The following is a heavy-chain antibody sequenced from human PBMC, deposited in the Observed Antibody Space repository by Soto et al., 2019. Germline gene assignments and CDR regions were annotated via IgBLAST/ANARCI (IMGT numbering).Heavy chain of an antibody. D-gene: IGHD7-27*01. CDR2: MNPNSGNT. CDR3: ARANWGSGAFDI. CDR1: GYTFTSYD. Sequence: ASVKVSCKASGYTFTSYDINWVRQATGQGLEWMGWMNPNSGNTGYAQKFQGRVTMTRNTSINTAYMDLSSLRSEDTAVYYCARANWGSGAFDIWGQGTMVTVSS. V-gene: IGHV1-8*01. J-gene: IGHJ3*02.